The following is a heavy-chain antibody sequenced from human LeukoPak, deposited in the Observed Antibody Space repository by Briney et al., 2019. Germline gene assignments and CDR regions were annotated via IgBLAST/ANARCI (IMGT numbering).Heavy chain of an antibody. J-gene: IGHJ1*01. CDR2: IKQDGSEK. Sequence: PGGSLRLSCAASGFTFSSYRMSWVRQAPGKGLEWVANIKQDGSEKYYVDSVKGRFTISRDNAKSSLYLQMNSLRAEDTAVYYCARDIITVAETYFQHWGQGTLVTVSS. CDR3: ARDIITVAETYFQH. CDR1: GFTFSSYR. D-gene: IGHD6-19*01. V-gene: IGHV3-7*01.